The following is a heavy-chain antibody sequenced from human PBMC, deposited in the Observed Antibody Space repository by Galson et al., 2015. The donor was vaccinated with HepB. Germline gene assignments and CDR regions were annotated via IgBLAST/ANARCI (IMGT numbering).Heavy chain of an antibody. CDR2: ISYDGNKQ. Sequence: PRLSCAASGYAFDNFGMHWVRQAPGKGLEWVADISYDGNKQQYADSVKGRFTISRDSSKNTLYLQMNSLRAEDTAVYYCAKRLTYGSHKGMDVWGQGTTVTVSS. CDR3: AKRLTYGSHKGMDV. D-gene: IGHD3-9*01. V-gene: IGHV3-30*18. CDR1: GYAFDNFG. J-gene: IGHJ6*02.